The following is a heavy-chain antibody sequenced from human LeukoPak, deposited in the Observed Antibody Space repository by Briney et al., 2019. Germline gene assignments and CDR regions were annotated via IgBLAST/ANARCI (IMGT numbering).Heavy chain of an antibody. CDR1: GYIFNTYA. D-gene: IGHD2-8*01. J-gene: IGHJ6*03. CDR3: ARRVSYYMDA. V-gene: IGHV1-18*01. CDR2: FSAYNGNT. Sequence: GASVKVSCKASGYIFNTYAISWVRQAPGQGLEWMGWFSAYNGNTNYAQKLQGRVTMTSDTSTSTAYMELRSLRSDDTAVYYCARRVSYYMDAWGKGTTVAVSS.